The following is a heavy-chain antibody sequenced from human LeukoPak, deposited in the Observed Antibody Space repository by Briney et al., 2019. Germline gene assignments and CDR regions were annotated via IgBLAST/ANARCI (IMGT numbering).Heavy chain of an antibody. CDR2: FYPGDSDT. V-gene: IGHV5-51*01. J-gene: IGHJ6*02. CDR1: GYSFPSSW. D-gene: IGHD3-9*01. Sequence: GEPLKTSCKGFGYSFPSSWIGGVRQCPGKGLEWLGFFYPGDSDTRYSPSFQGQVTISADKSISTAYLQWSSLKASDTAMYYCARLSRPYDILTGYPDVWGQGTTVTVSS. CDR3: ARLSRPYDILTGYPDV.